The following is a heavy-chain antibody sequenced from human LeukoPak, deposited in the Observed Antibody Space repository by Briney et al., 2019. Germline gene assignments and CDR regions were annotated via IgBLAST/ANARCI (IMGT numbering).Heavy chain of an antibody. Sequence: GGSLRLSCAASGFTFSGWAMSWVRQVPGEGLEWVSSISPSASDTYYADSVKGRFTISRDNPKSTLYLQVNSLRAEDTAVYYCARVGPTYYFDYWGQGTLATVSS. CDR2: ISPSASDT. D-gene: IGHD1-26*01. J-gene: IGHJ4*02. CDR1: GFTFSGWA. V-gene: IGHV3-23*01. CDR3: ARVGPTYYFDY.